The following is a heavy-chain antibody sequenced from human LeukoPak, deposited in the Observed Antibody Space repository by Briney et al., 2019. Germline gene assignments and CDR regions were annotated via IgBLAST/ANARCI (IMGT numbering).Heavy chain of an antibody. CDR2: ISSSGSTI. Sequence: GGSLRLSCAASGFTFRDYYMSWIRQAPGKGLEGVSYISSSGSTIYYADSVKGRFTISRDNAKNSLYLQMNSLRAEDTAVYYCARRLYCGGDCYLFTSDAFDIWGQGTMVTVSS. CDR3: ARRLYCGGDCYLFTSDAFDI. D-gene: IGHD2-21*02. CDR1: GFTFRDYY. V-gene: IGHV3-11*01. J-gene: IGHJ3*02.